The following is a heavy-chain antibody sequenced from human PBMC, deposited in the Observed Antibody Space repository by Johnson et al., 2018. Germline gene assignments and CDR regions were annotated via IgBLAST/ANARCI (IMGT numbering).Heavy chain of an antibody. V-gene: IGHV4-59*01. CDR2: IYYSGST. CDR1: GGSISSYY. D-gene: IGHD3-16*02. CDR3: ARSMANYDYVWGSYRSYYYYGMDV. J-gene: IGHJ6*02. Sequence: QVQLQESVPGLVKPSETLSLTCTVSGGSISSYYWSWIRQPPGKGLEWIGYIYYSGSTNYNPSLKSRVTISVDTSKNQFSLKLSSVTAADPAVYYCARSMANYDYVWGSYRSYYYYGMDVWGQGTTVTVSS.